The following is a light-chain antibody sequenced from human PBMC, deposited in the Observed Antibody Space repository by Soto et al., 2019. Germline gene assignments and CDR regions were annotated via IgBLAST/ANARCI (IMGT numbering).Light chain of an antibody. Sequence: VVMTQSPATLSVSPWAGATLSCRASPSVSGSNLAWYQQKPGQAPRLVIYGASSRATGFPARFSGTGSGTEFTLTISNLQSEDFAVYYCQQYNNWWTFGRGTKVDIK. J-gene: IGKJ1*01. CDR3: QQYNNWWT. CDR1: PSVSGSN. CDR2: GAS. V-gene: IGKV3-15*01.